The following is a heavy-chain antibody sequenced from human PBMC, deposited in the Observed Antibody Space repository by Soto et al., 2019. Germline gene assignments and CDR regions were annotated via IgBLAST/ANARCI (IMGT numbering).Heavy chain of an antibody. J-gene: IGHJ5*02. Sequence: ASVKVSCKASGYTFTSYGISWVRQAPGQGLEWMGWISAYNGNTNYAQNLQGRVTLTTATSTSTAYMELRSLRYDDTAVYFCARGEDFWSGYRWFDPWGQGTLVTVSS. V-gene: IGHV1-18*01. D-gene: IGHD3-3*01. CDR3: ARGEDFWSGYRWFDP. CDR1: GYTFTSYG. CDR2: ISAYNGNT.